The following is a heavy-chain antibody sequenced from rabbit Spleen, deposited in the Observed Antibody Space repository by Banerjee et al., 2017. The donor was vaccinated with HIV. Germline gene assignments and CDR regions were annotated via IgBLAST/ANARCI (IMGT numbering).Heavy chain of an antibody. V-gene: IGHV1S40*01. CDR1: GFTLSGYW. J-gene: IGHJ3*01. D-gene: IGHD6-1*01. CDR3: ARGIPYGFSGDAYPPYAMDL. Sequence: QSLEESGGDLVKPETSLTLTCTASGFTLSGYWMCWVRQAPGKGLEWIGCIYGGSGYTYYATWAKGRLTISKTSSTTVTLQMTSLTAADTATYFCARGIPYGFSGDAYPPYAMDLWGQGTLVTVS. CDR2: IYGGSGYT.